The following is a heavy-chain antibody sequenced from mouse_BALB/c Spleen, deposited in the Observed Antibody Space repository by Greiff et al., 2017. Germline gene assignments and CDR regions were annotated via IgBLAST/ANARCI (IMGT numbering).Heavy chain of an antibody. CDR2: INPSSGYT. J-gene: IGHJ2*01. D-gene: IGHD1-1*01. Sequence: VQLQQSGAELARPGASVKMSCKASGYTFTSYTMHWVKQRPGQGLEWIGYINPSSGYTNYNQKFKDKATLTADKSSSTAYMQLSSLTSEDSAVYYCARPTGSSNYFDYWGQGTTLTVSS. V-gene: IGHV1-4*01. CDR3: ARPTGSSNYFDY. CDR1: GYTFTSYT.